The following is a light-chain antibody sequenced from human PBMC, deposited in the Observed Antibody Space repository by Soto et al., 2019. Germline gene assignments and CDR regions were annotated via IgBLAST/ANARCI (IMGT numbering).Light chain of an antibody. CDR1: SGHSSYA. Sequence: QSVLTQSPSASASLGASVKLTCTLSSGHSSYAIAWHQQQPEKGPRNLMKLNSDGSHSKGDGIPDRFSGSSSGAERYLTISSLQSEDEADYYCQTWGTGIQVFGGGTKLTVL. J-gene: IGLJ2*01. CDR2: LNSDGSH. CDR3: QTWGTGIQV. V-gene: IGLV4-69*01.